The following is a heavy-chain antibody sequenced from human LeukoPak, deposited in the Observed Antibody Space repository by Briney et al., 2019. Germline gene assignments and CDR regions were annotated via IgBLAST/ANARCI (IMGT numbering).Heavy chain of an antibody. J-gene: IGHJ3*02. Sequence: GASVKVSCKASGGTFSSYAISWVRQAPGQGLEWMGRIIPIFGTANYAQKFQGRVTITTDESTSTAYMELSSLRSEDTAVYYCARQDDFWSGYYLAAFDIWGQGTMVTVSS. CDR1: GGTFSSYA. CDR2: IIPIFGTA. CDR3: ARQDDFWSGYYLAAFDI. V-gene: IGHV1-69*05. D-gene: IGHD3-3*01.